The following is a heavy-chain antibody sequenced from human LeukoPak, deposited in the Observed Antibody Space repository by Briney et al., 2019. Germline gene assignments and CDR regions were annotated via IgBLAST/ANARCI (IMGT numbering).Heavy chain of an antibody. J-gene: IGHJ4*02. V-gene: IGHV4-59*01. CDR1: GGSISSYY. Sequence: PSETLSLTCTVSGGSISSYYWSWVRQSPGKGLEWIGYVYYSGTSNYNPSLKSRVTISVDTSKNQFFLILSSVTAADTAVYYCARAYSGGYSYFDHWGQGTLVTVSS. CDR2: VYYSGTS. CDR3: ARAYSGGYSYFDH. D-gene: IGHD1-26*01.